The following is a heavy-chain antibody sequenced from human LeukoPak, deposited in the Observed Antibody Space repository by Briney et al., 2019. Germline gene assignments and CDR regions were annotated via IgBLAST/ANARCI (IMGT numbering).Heavy chain of an antibody. V-gene: IGHV4-34*01. Sequence: PSETLSLTCAVYGGSFSGYYWSWIRRPPGKGLEWIGEINHSGSTNYNPSLKSRVTISVDTSKNQFSLKLSSVIAADTAVYYCARGPLRSGYYRPNWFDPWGQGTLVTVSS. D-gene: IGHD3-3*01. CDR3: ARGPLRSGYYRPNWFDP. CDR2: INHSGST. J-gene: IGHJ5*02. CDR1: GGSFSGYY.